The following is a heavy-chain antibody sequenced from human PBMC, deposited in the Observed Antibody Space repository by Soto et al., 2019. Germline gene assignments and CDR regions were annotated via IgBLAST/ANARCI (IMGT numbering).Heavy chain of an antibody. J-gene: IGHJ4*02. Sequence: PSETLSLTCTVSGGSISSYYWSWIRQPPGKGLEWIGYIYYSGSTNYNPSLKSRVTISVDTSKNQFSLKLSSVTAADTAVYYCARDSGDYDSSGSLTLGYFDYWGQGTLVTV. CDR2: IYYSGST. D-gene: IGHD3-22*01. CDR1: GGSISSYY. V-gene: IGHV4-59*01. CDR3: ARDSGDYDSSGSLTLGYFDY.